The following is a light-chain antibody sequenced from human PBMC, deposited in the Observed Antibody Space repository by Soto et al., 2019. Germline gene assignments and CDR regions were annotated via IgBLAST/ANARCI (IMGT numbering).Light chain of an antibody. J-gene: IGLJ2*01. CDR1: SSNIGAGYD. CDR2: GNS. CDR3: QSYDSSLSGPVV. V-gene: IGLV1-40*01. Sequence: QSVLTQPPSVSGAPGQRVTISCTGSSSNIGAGYDVYWYQQLPGTAPKVLIYGNSNRPSGVPDRFSGSKSGTSASLAITGLQAEDEADYYCQSYDSSLSGPVVFGGGTKLTVL.